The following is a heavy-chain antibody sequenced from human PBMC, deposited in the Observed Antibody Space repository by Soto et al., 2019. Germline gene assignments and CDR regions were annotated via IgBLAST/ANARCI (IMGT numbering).Heavy chain of an antibody. CDR1: GFTFSTHA. J-gene: IGHJ6*02. Sequence: EVQLLESGGGLVQPGGSLRLSCVASGFTFSTHAMSWVRQAPGKGLEWVSTFSGSGGNIYYAESVKGRLTISRDDYKNTLYLQMNSLRVEDTAVYYCAKDPPWTVGPLAMDVWGQGTTVTVSS. CDR3: AKDPPWTVGPLAMDV. V-gene: IGHV3-23*01. CDR2: FSGSGGNI. D-gene: IGHD2-2*01.